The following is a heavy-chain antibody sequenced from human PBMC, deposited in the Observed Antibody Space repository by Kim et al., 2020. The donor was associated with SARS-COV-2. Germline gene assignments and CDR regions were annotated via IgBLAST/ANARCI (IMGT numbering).Heavy chain of an antibody. D-gene: IGHD3-10*01. Sequence: NPSLKSRVTISIDTSTKQFSLKLTSVTAADTAVYYCARVGYGSGSYPLDYWGQGTLVTVSS. V-gene: IGHV4-59*01. CDR3: ARVGYGSGSYPLDY. J-gene: IGHJ4*02.